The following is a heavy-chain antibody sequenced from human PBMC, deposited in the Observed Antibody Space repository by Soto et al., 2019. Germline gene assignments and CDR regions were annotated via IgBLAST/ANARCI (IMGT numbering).Heavy chain of an antibody. CDR1: GFTFNNYA. V-gene: IGHV3-23*01. CDR3: AKVRLTDYLRYAPHL. J-gene: IGHJ3*01. D-gene: IGHD2-8*01. Sequence: GGSLRLSCAASGFTFNNYAMNWVRQAPGRGLEWVSIISPNGDSTYYADSVKGRFTISRDNSQNTVFLQMNSLRAEDTAIFFCAKVRLTDYLRYAPHLWGQGTLVTVSS. CDR2: ISPNGDST.